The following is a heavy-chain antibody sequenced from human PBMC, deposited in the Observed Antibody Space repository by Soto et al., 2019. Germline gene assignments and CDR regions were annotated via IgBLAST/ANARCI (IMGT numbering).Heavy chain of an antibody. CDR3: ARGRTAAADY. CDR2: INHSGST. D-gene: IGHD6-13*01. V-gene: IGHV4-34*01. Sequence: SETLSLTCAVYGGSFSGYYWSWIRQPPGKGLEWIGEINHSGSTNYNPSLKSRVTISVDTSKNQFSLKLSSVTAADTAVYYCARGRTAAADYWGQGTLVTVSS. CDR1: GGSFSGYY. J-gene: IGHJ4*02.